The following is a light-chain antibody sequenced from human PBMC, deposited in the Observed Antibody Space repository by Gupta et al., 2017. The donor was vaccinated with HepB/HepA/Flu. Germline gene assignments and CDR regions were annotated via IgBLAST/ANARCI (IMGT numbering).Light chain of an antibody. V-gene: IGKV1-39*01. CDR1: QGISSL. J-gene: IGKJ5*01. Sequence: DIQMTQSPSSLSASVGDRVTITCRASQGISSLVNWYHQKLGEAPKLLIHDGSTLQSGVPSRLSGSGFGTDFTLTINSLQPDDFGTYYCQQSAGYPITFGQGTRLDIK. CDR3: QQSAGYPIT. CDR2: DGS.